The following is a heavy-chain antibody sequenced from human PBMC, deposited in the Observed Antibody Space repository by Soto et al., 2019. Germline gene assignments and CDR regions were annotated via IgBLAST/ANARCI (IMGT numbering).Heavy chain of an antibody. CDR3: ARGRAAGTPYGYYYGMDV. Sequence: ASVKVSCKASGYNFTTYAMLWVRQAPGQRLEWMGWISAYNGNTNYAQKLQGRVTMTTDTSTSTAYMELRSLRSDDTAVYYCARGRAAGTPYGYYYGMDVWGQGTTVTVSS. V-gene: IGHV1-18*01. J-gene: IGHJ6*02. CDR2: ISAYNGNT. CDR1: GYNFTTYA. D-gene: IGHD6-13*01.